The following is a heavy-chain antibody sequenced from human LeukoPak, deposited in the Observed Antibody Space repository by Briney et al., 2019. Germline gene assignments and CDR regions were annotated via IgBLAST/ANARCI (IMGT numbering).Heavy chain of an antibody. CDR3: ARGKRDFWSGYYGDYFDY. D-gene: IGHD3-3*01. V-gene: IGHV4-4*07. Sequence: SETLSLTCTVSGGSISSYYWSWIRQPAGKGLEWIGRIYTSGSTNYNPSLKSRVTMSVDTSKNQFSLKLSSVTAADTAVYYCARGKRDFWSGYYGDYFDYWGQGTLVTVSS. CDR2: IYTSGST. CDR1: GGSISSYY. J-gene: IGHJ4*02.